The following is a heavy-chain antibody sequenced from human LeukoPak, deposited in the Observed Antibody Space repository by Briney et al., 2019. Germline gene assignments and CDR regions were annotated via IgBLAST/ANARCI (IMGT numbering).Heavy chain of an antibody. CDR3: ARASHWNQLHYFDY. D-gene: IGHD1-1*01. J-gene: IGHJ4*02. V-gene: IGHV4-59*01. Sequence: PSETLSLTCTVSGGSISGYYWSWIRQPPGKGLEWIAYIHYSGSTNYNPSLKSRVTISVDTSKNQFSLKLSSVTAADTAVYYCARASHWNQLHYFDYWGQGTLVTVSS. CDR1: GGSISGYY. CDR2: IHYSGST.